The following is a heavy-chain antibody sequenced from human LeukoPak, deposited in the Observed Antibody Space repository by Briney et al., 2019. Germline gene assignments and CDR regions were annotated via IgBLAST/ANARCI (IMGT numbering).Heavy chain of an antibody. J-gene: IGHJ4*02. CDR2: IWYDGTNK. V-gene: IGHV3-33*01. CDR3: ARAYTSGWDGYYFDY. D-gene: IGHD6-19*01. CDR1: GFTFSNYG. Sequence: PGRSLRLSCAASGFTFSNYGMHWVRQAPGKGLEWVAVIWYDGTNKYYADSVKGRFTISRDNSKNTLYLQLSSLRAEDTAIYYCARAYTSGWDGYYFDYWGQGALVTVSS.